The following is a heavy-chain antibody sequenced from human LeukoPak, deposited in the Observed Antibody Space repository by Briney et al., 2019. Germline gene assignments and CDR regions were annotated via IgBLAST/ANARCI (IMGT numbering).Heavy chain of an antibody. CDR2: IIPIFGTA. J-gene: IGHJ4*02. CDR1: GGTFSSYA. CDR3: ARQGIAAAGRYFDY. V-gene: IGHV1-69*06. D-gene: IGHD6-13*01. Sequence: ASVKVSCKASGGTFSSYAISWVRQAPGQGLEWMGGIIPIFGTANYAQKFQGRVTITADKSTSTAYMELSSLRSEDMAVYYCARQGIAAAGRYFDYWGQGTLVTVSS.